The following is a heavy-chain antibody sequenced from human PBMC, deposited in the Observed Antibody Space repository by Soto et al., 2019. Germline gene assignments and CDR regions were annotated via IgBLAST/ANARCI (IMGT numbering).Heavy chain of an antibody. CDR3: ARAPSYCSSTSCSRRKTIYNWFDP. J-gene: IGHJ5*02. D-gene: IGHD2-2*01. Sequence: ASVKVSCKASGYTFTGYYMHWVRQAPGQGLEWMGWINPNSGGTNYAQKFQGRVTMTRDTSISTAYMELSRLRSDDTAVYYCARAPSYCSSTSCSRRKTIYNWFDPWRQRTLVTVSS. CDR1: GYTFTGYY. V-gene: IGHV1-2*02. CDR2: INPNSGGT.